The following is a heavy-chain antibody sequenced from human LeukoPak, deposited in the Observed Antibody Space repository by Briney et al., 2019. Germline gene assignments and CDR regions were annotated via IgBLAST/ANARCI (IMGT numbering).Heavy chain of an antibody. D-gene: IGHD3-22*01. J-gene: IGHJ6*02. CDR3: ARDSRLIVSYYGMDV. CDR2: IYPRDGST. CDR1: GYTFTSNY. V-gene: IGHV1-46*01. Sequence: ASVKVSCKASGYTFTSNYIHWVRQAPGQGLEWMGMIYPRDGSTSYAQKFQGRVTMTRDTSTSTVYMELSSLRSEDTAVYYCARDSRLIVSYYGMDVWGQGTTVTVSS.